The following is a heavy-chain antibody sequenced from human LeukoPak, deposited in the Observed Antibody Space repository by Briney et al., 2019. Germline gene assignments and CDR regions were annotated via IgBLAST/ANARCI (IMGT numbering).Heavy chain of an antibody. CDR2: ITSSSSTS. D-gene: IGHD1-26*01. Sequence: GGSLRLSCAASGFTFSDYSMNWVRQAPGKGLEWVSYITSSSSTSYYADSVKGRFIISRDNAKNSLYLQMNSLRAEDTAVYYCAREPSGTLDYWGQGTLVTVSS. V-gene: IGHV3-48*01. CDR1: GFTFSDYS. J-gene: IGHJ4*02. CDR3: AREPSGTLDY.